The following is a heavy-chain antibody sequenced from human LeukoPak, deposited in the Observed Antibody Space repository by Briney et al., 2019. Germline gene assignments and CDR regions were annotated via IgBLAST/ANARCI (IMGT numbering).Heavy chain of an antibody. V-gene: IGHV4-4*07. D-gene: IGHD1-26*01. CDR3: ARVRGSSGSYEYYHYMDV. CDR1: GGSISTFY. CDR2: IYTSGST. Sequence: SETLSLTCSVSGGSISTFYWSWIRQPAGKGLEWIGRIYTSGSTNYNPSLKSRVTMSVDTSENQFSLKLSSVTAADTAVYYCARVRGSSGSYEYYHYMDVWGKGTTVTISS. J-gene: IGHJ6*03.